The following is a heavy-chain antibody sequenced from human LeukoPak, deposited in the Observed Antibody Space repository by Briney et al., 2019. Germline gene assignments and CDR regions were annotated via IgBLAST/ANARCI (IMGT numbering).Heavy chain of an antibody. CDR1: GYNFTPYW. J-gene: IGHJ2*01. CDR2: TFPGDSYN. D-gene: IGHD4-17*01. CDR3: AIHFHPAETTGGYFDL. Sequence: PGESLKISWKGSGYNFTPYWIVWVRPIPGKGLEWMGMTFPGDSYNIYRPSFQGQVTISVDKSITPAYFQWRHLKASDNAMNYRAIHFHPAETTGGYFDLWGRGTLVTVSA. V-gene: IGHV5-51*01.